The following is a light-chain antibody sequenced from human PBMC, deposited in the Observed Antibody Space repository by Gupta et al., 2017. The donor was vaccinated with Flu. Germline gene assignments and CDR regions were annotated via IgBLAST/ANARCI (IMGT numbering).Light chain of an antibody. J-gene: IGLJ3*02. Sequence: SYVLTQPPSVSVAPGQTARITCGGNNIGRKSVHWYQQKPGQAPVLVVYDDSGRPSGIPARLSGSNSENTATLSISRVEAGDEADYYCQVWDSSSVHWVFGGGTKLTVL. V-gene: IGLV3-21*02. CDR3: QVWDSSSVHWV. CDR2: DDS. CDR1: NIGRKS.